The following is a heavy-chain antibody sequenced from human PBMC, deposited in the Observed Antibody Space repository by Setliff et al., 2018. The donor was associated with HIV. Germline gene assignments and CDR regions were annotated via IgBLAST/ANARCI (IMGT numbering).Heavy chain of an antibody. V-gene: IGHV4-61*09. J-gene: IGHJ4*02. D-gene: IGHD2-21*01. CDR2: IYTSGAS. Sequence: SETLSLTCTVSGASISSGSYYWSWIRQPAGKGLEWIGHIYTSGASNYNPSLESRVTISLDASDNHFSLNLTSVTAADTAVYFCARSTSMYCYPDSWGQGALVTVSS. CDR3: ARSTSMYCYPDS. CDR1: GASISSGSYY.